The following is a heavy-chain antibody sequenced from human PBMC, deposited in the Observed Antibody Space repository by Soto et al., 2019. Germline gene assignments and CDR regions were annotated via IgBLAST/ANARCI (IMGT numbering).Heavy chain of an antibody. J-gene: IGHJ4*02. V-gene: IGHV3-11*05. CDR1: GFTFSDYY. Sequence: QVQLVESGGGLVKPGGSLRLSCAVSGFTFSDYYMTWILQAPGKGLEWVSYMSSSTSHTNYADSVKGRFTISRDNAKNSLFLQMNSLRAEDTAVYYCARGRGAAADYFDFWGQGTLVTVSS. CDR2: MSSSTSHT. D-gene: IGHD6-13*01. CDR3: ARGRGAAADYFDF.